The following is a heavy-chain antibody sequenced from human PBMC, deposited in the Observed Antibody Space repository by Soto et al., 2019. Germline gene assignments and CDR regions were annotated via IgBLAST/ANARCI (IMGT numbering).Heavy chain of an antibody. J-gene: IGHJ4*02. D-gene: IGHD6-6*01. CDR1: GGSISSYY. CDR2: ILYSGST. Sequence: SETLSLTCTVSGGSISSYYWSWIRQPPGKGLEWIGYILYSGSTKYNPSLQSRVAISIDTSKNQFSLKLSSVTAADTAVYYCARLYGSSLFDYWGQGTLVTVSS. V-gene: IGHV4-59*08. CDR3: ARLYGSSLFDY.